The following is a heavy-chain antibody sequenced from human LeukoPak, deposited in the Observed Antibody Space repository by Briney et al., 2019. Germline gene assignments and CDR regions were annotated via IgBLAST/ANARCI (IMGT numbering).Heavy chain of an antibody. V-gene: IGHV3-66*01. CDR2: IYSGGGT. D-gene: IGHD4-17*01. CDR1: AFSVSNNY. CDR3: ARDEPTVTTGPPVGS. Sequence: GGSLRLSCAVSAFSVSNNYLSWVRQAPGKGLEWVSVIYSGGGTYYADSVKGRFTISRDNAKNTLYLQMHSLRAEDTAVYYCARDEPTVTTGPPVGSWGQGTLVTVSS. J-gene: IGHJ4*02.